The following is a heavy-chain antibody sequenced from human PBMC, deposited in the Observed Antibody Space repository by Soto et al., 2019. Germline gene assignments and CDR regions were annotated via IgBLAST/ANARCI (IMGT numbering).Heavy chain of an antibody. V-gene: IGHV3-73*01. J-gene: IGHJ4*02. D-gene: IGHD6-13*01. CDR1: GFTFSGSA. CDR2: IRSKANSYET. CDR3: SSSGSSWLFDY. Sequence: ESGGGLVQPGGSLKLSCAASGFTFSGSAMHWVRQASGKGLEWVGRIRSKANSYETAYAASVKGRFTISRDDSKNTAYLQMNSLKTEDTAVYYCSSSGSSWLFDYWGQGTLVTVSS.